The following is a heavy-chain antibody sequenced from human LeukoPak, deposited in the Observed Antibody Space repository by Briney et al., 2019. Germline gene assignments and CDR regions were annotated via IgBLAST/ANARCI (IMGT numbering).Heavy chain of an antibody. CDR3: AKSAQYSSAWFTGSFDY. J-gene: IGHJ4*02. CDR1: GYTFSGYY. CDR2: INPNSGDT. Sequence: ASVKVSCKASGYTFSGYYMHWVRQAPGQGLQWVGWINPNSGDTHYAQMFQGRVTMTRDTSINTAYMELRRVRSDDTAVYYCAKSAQYSSAWFTGSFDYWGRGTLVTVSS. D-gene: IGHD6-13*01. V-gene: IGHV1-2*02.